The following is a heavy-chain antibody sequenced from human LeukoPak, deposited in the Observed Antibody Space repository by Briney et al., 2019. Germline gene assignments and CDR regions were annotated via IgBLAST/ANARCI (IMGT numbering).Heavy chain of an antibody. CDR3: RPAHYSGAT. V-gene: IGHV3-7*01. D-gene: IGHD4-11*01. CDR1: GFSFSDSW. J-gene: IGHJ5*02. CDR2: VNKEESEK. Sequence: PGGSLRLSCAASGFSFSDSWMNWVRQAPGKGLEWVANVNKEESEKTYVDSVKGRFTISRDNAKKSLYLQVNSMRAEDTAVYYCRPAHYSGATWGPGTLVAVS.